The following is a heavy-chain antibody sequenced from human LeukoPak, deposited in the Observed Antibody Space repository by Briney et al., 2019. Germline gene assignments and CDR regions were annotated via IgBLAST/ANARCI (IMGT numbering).Heavy chain of an antibody. J-gene: IGHJ5*02. D-gene: IGHD1-14*01. CDR2: IYYSGST. CDR1: GGSISSYY. CDR3: ASSGLDLNWFDP. Sequence: SETLSLTGTVSGGSISSYYWSWIRQPPGKGLEWIGNIYYSGSTNYNPSLKSRVTISVDTSKNQFSLKLSSVTAADTAVYYCASSGLDLNWFDPWGQGTLVTVSS. V-gene: IGHV4-59*01.